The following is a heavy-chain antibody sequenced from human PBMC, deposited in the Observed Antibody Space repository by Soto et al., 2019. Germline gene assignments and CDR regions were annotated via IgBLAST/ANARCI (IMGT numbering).Heavy chain of an antibody. D-gene: IGHD2-15*01. V-gene: IGHV4-4*02. Sequence: QVPLQESGPRLVRPSGTLSLTCTVSSGSISTANWWSWVRQPPGRGLEWIGEIYHSGSTNYNLSLESRGTLSVDKSKNQFSLSLTSVTAADTAIYYCARRGGGVVLAATTPFDYWGQGTLVTVSS. CDR2: IYHSGST. CDR3: ARRGGGVVLAATTPFDY. J-gene: IGHJ4*02. CDR1: SGSISTANW.